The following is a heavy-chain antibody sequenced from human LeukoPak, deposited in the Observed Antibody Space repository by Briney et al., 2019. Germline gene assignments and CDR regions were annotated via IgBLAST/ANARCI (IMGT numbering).Heavy chain of an antibody. Sequence: QSGGSLRLSCAASGFTFSSYAMSWVRQAPGKGLEWVSAISGSGGSTYYADSVKGRFTISRDNSKNTLYLQMNSLRAEDTAVYYCAKDWEKYNWNHKLDYWGQGTLVTVSS. CDR1: GFTFSSYA. CDR3: AKDWEKYNWNHKLDY. J-gene: IGHJ4*02. CDR2: ISGSGGST. V-gene: IGHV3-23*01. D-gene: IGHD1-14*01.